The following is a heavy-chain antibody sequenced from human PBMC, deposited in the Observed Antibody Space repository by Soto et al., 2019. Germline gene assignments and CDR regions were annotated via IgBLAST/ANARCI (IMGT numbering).Heavy chain of an antibody. CDR1: GYTFTSYS. Sequence: QLQLVQSGAEVKKPGASVKVSCKASGYTFTSYSISWVRQAPGQGLEWMGWVHPHSGRTNYAQNLQGRLTLTTDTSTSTAYMELRTLKSNDTAVYFCARDDYTWNYGRYWGQGTLVTVSS. J-gene: IGHJ4*02. V-gene: IGHV1-18*04. CDR3: ARDDYTWNYGRY. D-gene: IGHD1-7*01. CDR2: VHPHSGRT.